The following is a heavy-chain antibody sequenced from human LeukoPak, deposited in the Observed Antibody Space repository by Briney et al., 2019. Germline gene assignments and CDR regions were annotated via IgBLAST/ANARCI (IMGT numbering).Heavy chain of an antibody. CDR3: AKGLGYCSSTSCLLTSYGMDV. J-gene: IGHJ6*02. D-gene: IGHD2-2*01. CDR1: GFTFSSYA. CDR2: ISGSGGST. V-gene: IGHV3-23*01. Sequence: GGSLRLSCAASGFTFSSYAMSWVRQAPGKGLEWVSAISGSGGSTYYADSVKGRFTISRDNSKNTLYLQTNSLRAEDTAVYYCAKGLGYCSSTSCLLTSYGMDVWGQGTTVTVSS.